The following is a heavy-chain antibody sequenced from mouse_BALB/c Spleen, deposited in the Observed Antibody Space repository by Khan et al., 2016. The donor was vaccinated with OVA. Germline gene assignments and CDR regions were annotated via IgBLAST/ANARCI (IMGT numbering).Heavy chain of an antibody. Sequence: QIQLVQSGPELKKPGETVKISCKASGYTFTNYGMNWVKQAPGKGLEWMGWINTYTGEPTYVDDFKGRFAFSLETSASTAYLQINNLKDEDTATYFCTAPPYCSYVMVNWGQGTSVTVSS. CDR1: GYTFTNYG. D-gene: IGHD2-10*01. V-gene: IGHV9-3-1*01. CDR2: INTYTGEP. CDR3: TAPPYCSYVMVN. J-gene: IGHJ4*01.